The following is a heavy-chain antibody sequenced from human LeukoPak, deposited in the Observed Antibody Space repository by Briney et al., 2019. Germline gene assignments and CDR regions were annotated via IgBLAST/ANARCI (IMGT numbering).Heavy chain of an antibody. D-gene: IGHD3-22*01. V-gene: IGHV4-59*12. CDR3: ARDGDRDYYYDSSGYYSV. J-gene: IGHJ4*02. CDR1: GGSISSYY. Sequence: PSETLSLTCTVSGGSISSYYWSWLRQPPEKGLEWVGYIYYSGSTNYNPSLKSRVTISVDTSKNQFSLKLSSVTAADTAVYYCARDGDRDYYYDSSGYYSVWGQGTLVTVSS. CDR2: IYYSGST.